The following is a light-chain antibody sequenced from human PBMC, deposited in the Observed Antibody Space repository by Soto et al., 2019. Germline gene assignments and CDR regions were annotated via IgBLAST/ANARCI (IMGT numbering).Light chain of an antibody. CDR2: DAY. J-gene: IGKJ3*01. CDR1: QSVRGL. CDR3: HQRSNWPLT. V-gene: IGKV3-11*01. Sequence: EVVLTQSPVTLSLSPGEIASLSFRATQSVRGLFAWYQQKRGQPPRLIIDDAYNRASGIPTRFSGSGSGTDSPLTISSLEPEDFAVYYCHQRSNWPLTFGPGTKVDIK.